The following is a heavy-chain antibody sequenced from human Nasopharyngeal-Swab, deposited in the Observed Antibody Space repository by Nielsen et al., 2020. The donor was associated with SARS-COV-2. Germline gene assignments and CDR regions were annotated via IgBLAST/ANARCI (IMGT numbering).Heavy chain of an antibody. J-gene: IGHJ6*02. D-gene: IGHD6-13*01. CDR3: ARDVIAAAGYYYYYYGMDV. V-gene: IGHV6-1*01. Sequence: WIRQSPSRGLEWLGRTYYRSKWYNDYAVSVKSRITINPDTSKNQFSLQLNSVTPEDTAVYYCARDVIAAAGYYYYYYGMDVWGQGTTVTVSS. CDR2: TYYRSKWYN.